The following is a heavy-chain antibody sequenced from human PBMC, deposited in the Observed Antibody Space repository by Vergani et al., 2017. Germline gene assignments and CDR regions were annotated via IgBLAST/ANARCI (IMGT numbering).Heavy chain of an antibody. CDR3: ARGLKWGRVSSPQSY. D-gene: IGHD1-26*01. V-gene: IGHV4-34*01. CDR1: GGSFSGYY. Sequence: VQLQQWCAGLLKPSETLSLTCAVYGGSFSGYYWSWIRQPPGKGLEWIGEINHSGSTNYNPSLKSRVTISVDTSKNQFSLKLSSVTAADTAVYYCARGLKWGRVSSPQSYWGQGTLVTVSS. J-gene: IGHJ4*02. CDR2: INHSGST.